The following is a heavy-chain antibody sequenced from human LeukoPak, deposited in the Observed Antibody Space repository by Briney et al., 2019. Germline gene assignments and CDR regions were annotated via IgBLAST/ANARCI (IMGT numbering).Heavy chain of an antibody. CDR1: GYTFTSYG. CDR2: ISAYNGNT. V-gene: IGHV1-18*01. J-gene: IGHJ2*01. D-gene: IGHD4-23*01. CDR3: ARDPPTVVTDWYFDL. Sequence: ASVKVSCKASGYTFTSYGISWVRQAPGQGLEWMGWISAYNGNTNYAQKLQGRVTMTTDTSTSTTYMELRSLRSDDTAVYYCARDPPTVVTDWYFDLWGRGTLVTVSS.